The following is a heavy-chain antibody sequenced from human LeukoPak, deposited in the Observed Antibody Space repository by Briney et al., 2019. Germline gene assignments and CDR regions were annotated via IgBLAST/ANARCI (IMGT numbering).Heavy chain of an antibody. V-gene: IGHV4-39*01. Sequence: TSETLSLTCAVSGGSISSSSYYWGWIRQPPGKGLEWIGSIYYSGSTNYNPSLKSRVTISVDTSKNQFSLKLSSVTAADTAVYYCARHYTIAARRLSYIDYWGQGTLVTVSS. CDR1: GGSISSSSYY. CDR2: IYYSGST. D-gene: IGHD6-6*01. CDR3: ARHYTIAARRLSYIDY. J-gene: IGHJ4*02.